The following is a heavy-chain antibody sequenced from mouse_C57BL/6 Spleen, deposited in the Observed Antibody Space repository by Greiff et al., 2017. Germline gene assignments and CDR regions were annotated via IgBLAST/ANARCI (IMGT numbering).Heavy chain of an antibody. J-gene: IGHJ4*01. D-gene: IGHD1-1*01. V-gene: IGHV5-16*01. CDR3: ARESGSSSAYAMDY. Sequence: VQLKESEGGLVQPGSSMKLSCTASGFTFSDYYMAWVRQVPEKGLEWVANINYDGSSTYYLDSLKSRFIISRDNAKNILYLQMSSLKSEDTATYYCARESGSSSAYAMDYWGQGTSVTVSS. CDR2: INYDGSST. CDR1: GFTFSDYY.